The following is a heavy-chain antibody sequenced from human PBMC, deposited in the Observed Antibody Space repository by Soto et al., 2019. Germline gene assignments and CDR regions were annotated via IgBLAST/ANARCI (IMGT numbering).Heavy chain of an antibody. CDR2: IYYSGST. D-gene: IGHD3-3*01. Sequence: SETLSLTCTVSGGSISSGGCYWSWIRQHPGKGLEWIGYIYYSGSTYYNPSLKSRVTISVDTSKNQFSLKLSSVTAADTAVYYCARCLYDFWSGYYTGPTANWFDPWGQGTLVTVSS. J-gene: IGHJ5*02. V-gene: IGHV4-31*03. CDR1: GGSISSGGCY. CDR3: ARCLYDFWSGYYTGPTANWFDP.